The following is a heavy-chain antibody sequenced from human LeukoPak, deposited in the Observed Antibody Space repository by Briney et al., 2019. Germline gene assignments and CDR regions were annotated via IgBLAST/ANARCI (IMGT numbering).Heavy chain of an antibody. CDR3: AREGTYSSGWYYFDY. J-gene: IGHJ4*02. CDR2: IYSGGST. V-gene: IGHV3-53*01. D-gene: IGHD6-19*01. Sequence: GGSLRLSCAASGFTVSSNYVSWVRQAPGKGLEWVSVIYSGGSTYYADSVKGRFTISRDNSKNTLYLQMNSLRAEDTAVYYCAREGTYSSGWYYFDYWGQGTLVTVSS. CDR1: GFTVSSNY.